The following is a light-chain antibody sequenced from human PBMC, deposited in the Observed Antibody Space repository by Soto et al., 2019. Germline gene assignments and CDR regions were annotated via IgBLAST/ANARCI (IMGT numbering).Light chain of an antibody. CDR2: YDS. CDR1: SIGSKS. J-gene: IGLJ2*01. CDR3: QVWETSSGHQAI. V-gene: IGLV3-21*01. Sequence: SYELTQPPSVSVAPGKTATITCGGNSIGSKSVHWYQQMPDQAPVLVISYDSDRPSGIPERFSGSNSGNTATLTISRVEPGDEADYYCQVWETSSGHQAIFGAGTKVTVL.